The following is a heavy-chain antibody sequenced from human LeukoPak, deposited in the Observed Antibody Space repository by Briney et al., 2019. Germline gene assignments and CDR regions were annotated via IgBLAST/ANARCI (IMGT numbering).Heavy chain of an antibody. Sequence: PSETLSLTCTVSGGSISSYYWSWIRQPDGKGLEWIGRIYTSGSTNYNPSLKSRVTMSVDTSKNQFSLKLSSVTAADTAVYYCAREYSSSWYLYYYYYMDVWGKGTTVTVSS. CDR3: AREYSSSWYLYYYYYMDV. D-gene: IGHD6-13*01. V-gene: IGHV4-4*07. CDR1: GGSISSYY. J-gene: IGHJ6*03. CDR2: IYTSGST.